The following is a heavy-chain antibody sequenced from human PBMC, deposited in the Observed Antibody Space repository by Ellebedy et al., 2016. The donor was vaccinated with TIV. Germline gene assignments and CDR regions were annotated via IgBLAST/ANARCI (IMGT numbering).Heavy chain of an antibody. CDR1: GFTFSNYA. CDR3: ARGWYGDNLLTD. CDR2: ISFDGGNK. D-gene: IGHD4-17*01. J-gene: IGHJ4*02. Sequence: GESLKISCAASGFTFSNYAMHWVRQAPGKGLDWVAVISFDGGNKFYGDSVKGRFTISRDNSRNTLYLQVSRLRAEDRAVYYCARGWYGDNLLTDWGQGALVTVSS. V-gene: IGHV3-30-3*01.